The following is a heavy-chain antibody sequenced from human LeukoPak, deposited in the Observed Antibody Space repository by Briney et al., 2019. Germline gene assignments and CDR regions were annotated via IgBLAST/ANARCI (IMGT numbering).Heavy chain of an antibody. CDR1: GFTFSSCT. J-gene: IGHJ4*02. V-gene: IGHV3-23*01. D-gene: IGHD6-19*01. CDR2: ISGSGGST. CDR3: AKDQLVAVAGHPINYFDY. Sequence: PGGSLRLSCAASGFTFSSCTMSWVRQAPGKGLEWVSAISGSGGSTYYADSVKGRFTISRDNSKNTLYLQMNSLRAEDTAVYYCAKDQLVAVAGHPINYFDYWGQGTLVTVSS.